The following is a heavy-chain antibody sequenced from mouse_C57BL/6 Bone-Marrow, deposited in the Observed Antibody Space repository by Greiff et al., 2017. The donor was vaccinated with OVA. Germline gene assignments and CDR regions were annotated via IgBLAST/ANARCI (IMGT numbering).Heavy chain of an antibody. Sequence: EVQLVESGGGLVQPGGSMKLSCAASGFTFSDAWMDWVRQSPEKGLEWVAEIRNKANNHATYYAESVKGRFTISRDDSKSSVYLQMNSLRAEDTGIYYCTRRDSHYYGSSHFDYWGQGTTLTVSS. J-gene: IGHJ2*01. V-gene: IGHV6-6*01. CDR2: IRNKANNHAT. D-gene: IGHD1-1*01. CDR3: TRRDSHYYGSSHFDY. CDR1: GFTFSDAW.